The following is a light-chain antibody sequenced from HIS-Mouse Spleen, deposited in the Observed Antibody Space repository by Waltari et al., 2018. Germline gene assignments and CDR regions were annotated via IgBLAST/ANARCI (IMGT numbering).Light chain of an antibody. CDR3: CSYAGSYTYV. CDR1: SSDVGRYNY. J-gene: IGLJ1*01. CDR2: DVS. Sequence: QSALTQPRSVSGSPGQSVTIPCPGTSSDVGRYNYVPWYQQHPGKAPKLMIYDVSKRPSGVPDRFSGSKSGNTASLTISGLQAEDEADYYCCSYAGSYTYVFGTGTKVTVL. V-gene: IGLV2-11*01.